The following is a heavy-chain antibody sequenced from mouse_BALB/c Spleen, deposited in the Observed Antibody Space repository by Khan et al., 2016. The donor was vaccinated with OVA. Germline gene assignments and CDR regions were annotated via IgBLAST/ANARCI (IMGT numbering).Heavy chain of an antibody. J-gene: IGHJ3*01. CDR1: GFSLTYYG. CDR3: ARNYDYDEGLAY. CDR2: IWSGGST. D-gene: IGHD2-4*01. Sequence: QVQLKESGPGLVQPSQSLSITCTVSGFSLTYYGVHWVRQSPGKGLEWLGVIWSGGSTDYNAAFITRLYISKDNSKSQAFFKMNSLQVNDTAIYYCARNYDYDEGLAYWGQGTLVTVSA. V-gene: IGHV2-2*02.